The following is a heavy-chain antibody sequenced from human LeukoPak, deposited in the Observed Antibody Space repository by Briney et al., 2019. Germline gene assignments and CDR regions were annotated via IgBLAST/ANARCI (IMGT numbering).Heavy chain of an antibody. CDR2: ISYDGSNK. J-gene: IGHJ6*02. Sequence: GRSLRLSCAASGFTFSSYAMHWVRQAPGKGLEWVAVISYDGSNKYYADSVKGRFTISRDNSKNTLYLQMNSLRAEDTAVYYCARDFIRDLPPLIYYYYGMDVWGQGTTVTVSS. CDR3: ARDFIRDLPPLIYYYYGMDV. D-gene: IGHD3-10*01. CDR1: GFTFSSYA. V-gene: IGHV3-30*04.